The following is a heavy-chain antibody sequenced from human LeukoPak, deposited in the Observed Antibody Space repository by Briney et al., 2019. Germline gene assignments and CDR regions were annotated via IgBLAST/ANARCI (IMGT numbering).Heavy chain of an antibody. Sequence: GGSLRLSCAASGFTFSSYWMHWVRQAPGKGLVWVSRINSDGSSTSYADSVKGRFTISRDNAKNTLYLQMNSLRAEDTAVYYCARVPLYSSSGSPTDYWGQGTLVTVSS. J-gene: IGHJ4*02. CDR1: GFTFSSYW. D-gene: IGHD6-13*01. CDR3: ARVPLYSSSGSPTDY. CDR2: INSDGSST. V-gene: IGHV3-74*01.